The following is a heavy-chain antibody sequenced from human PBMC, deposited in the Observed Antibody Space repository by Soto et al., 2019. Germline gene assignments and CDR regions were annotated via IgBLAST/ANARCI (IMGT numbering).Heavy chain of an antibody. V-gene: IGHV4-39*01. Sequence: SATLSRTCTVSGGSISSSSYYWGWIRQPPGKGMEWIGSIYYSGSTRYNPSLKSRVTISVDTSKNQFSLNLRSVTAADTAVYYCARPRDCSSTSCYANFEYWGQGTLVTVSS. J-gene: IGHJ4*02. CDR2: IYYSGST. CDR1: GGSISSSSYY. D-gene: IGHD2-2*01. CDR3: ARPRDCSSTSCYANFEY.